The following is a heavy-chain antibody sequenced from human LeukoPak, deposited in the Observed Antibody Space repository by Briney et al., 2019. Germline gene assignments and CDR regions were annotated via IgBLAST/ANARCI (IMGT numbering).Heavy chain of an antibody. J-gene: IGHJ2*01. CDR3: AGGQGWHFDL. Sequence: GGSLRLSCAASGITFSSLWMSWFRQAPGKGLEWVADIRQDGSEEHYVASVKGRFTISRDSTSLFLQMNSLRAEDTAVYYCAGGQGWHFDLWGRGTLITVSS. V-gene: IGHV3-7*01. CDR2: IRQDGSEE. CDR1: GITFSSLW. D-gene: IGHD2-15*01.